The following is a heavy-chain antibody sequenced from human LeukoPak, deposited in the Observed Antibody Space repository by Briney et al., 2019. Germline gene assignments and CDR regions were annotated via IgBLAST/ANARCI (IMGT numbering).Heavy chain of an antibody. CDR3: ARERGLWFGENGFDP. CDR2: INEDGSKQ. Sequence: GGSLRLSCVASGFTFSSYWMTWVRQAPGKGLEWVANINEDGSKQYSVDSVKGRFTMSRDNAKNSLYLQMDSLRVEDTAVYYCARERGLWFGENGFDPWGQGTLVTVSS. J-gene: IGHJ5*02. V-gene: IGHV3-7*01. CDR1: GFTFSSYW. D-gene: IGHD3-10*01.